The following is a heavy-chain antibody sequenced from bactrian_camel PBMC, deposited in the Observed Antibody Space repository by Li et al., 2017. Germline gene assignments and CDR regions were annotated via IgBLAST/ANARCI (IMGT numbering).Heavy chain of an antibody. Sequence: VQLVESGGGSVQSGGSLRLSCKASGYSFYSVFSMAWFRQAPGKEREGVAATNSVGSISYIDSVKGRFTISKDNAKNTLYLQMDNLNPEDTAMYYCATGHCLTCTGGDCLRSEAYKEEYTYWGQGTQVTVS. CDR3: ATGHCLTCTGGDCLRSEAYKEEYTY. V-gene: IGHV3S55*01. J-gene: IGHJ4*01. CDR1: GYSFYSVF. D-gene: IGHD7*01. CDR2: TNSVGSI.